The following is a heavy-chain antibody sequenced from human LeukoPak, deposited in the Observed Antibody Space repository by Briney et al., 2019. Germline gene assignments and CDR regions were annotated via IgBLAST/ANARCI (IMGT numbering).Heavy chain of an antibody. J-gene: IGHJ4*02. CDR1: GFTVSSNY. D-gene: IGHD5-24*01. CDR2: IKEDGTET. V-gene: IGHV3-7*03. Sequence: GGSLRLSCAASGFTVSSNYMSWVRQAPGKGLEWVANIKEDGTETYYVDSVKGRFTISRDNAKNSLYLQMNSLRVEDTAVYYCAKEGRSLQTYWGQGTLVTVSS. CDR3: AKEGRSLQTY.